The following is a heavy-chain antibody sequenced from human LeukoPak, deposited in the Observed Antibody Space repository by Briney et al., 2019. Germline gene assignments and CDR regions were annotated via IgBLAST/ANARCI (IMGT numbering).Heavy chain of an antibody. V-gene: IGHV3-48*01. CDR3: ARDSMIVVGVLPFDY. Sequence: GGSLSLSCAASGFTFSSYSMNWVRQAPGKGLEWVSYISSSSSTIYYADSVKGRFTISRDNAKNSLYLQMNSLRAEDTAVYYCARDSMIVVGVLPFDYWDQGTLVTVSS. D-gene: IGHD3-22*01. J-gene: IGHJ4*02. CDR1: GFTFSSYS. CDR2: ISSSSSTI.